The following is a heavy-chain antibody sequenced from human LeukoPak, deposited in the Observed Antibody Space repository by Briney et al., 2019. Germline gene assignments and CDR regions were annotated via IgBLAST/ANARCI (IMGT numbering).Heavy chain of an antibody. J-gene: IGHJ4*02. CDR3: ASSIVATMTGRRIYFDY. CDR2: INHSGST. CDR1: GGSFSGYY. Sequence: PLETLSLTCAVYGGSFSGYYWSWIRQPPGKGLEWIGEINHSGSTNYNPSLKSRVTISVDTSKNQFSLKLSSVTAADTAVYYCASSIVATMTGRRIYFDYWGQGTLVTVSS. V-gene: IGHV4-34*01. D-gene: IGHD5-12*01.